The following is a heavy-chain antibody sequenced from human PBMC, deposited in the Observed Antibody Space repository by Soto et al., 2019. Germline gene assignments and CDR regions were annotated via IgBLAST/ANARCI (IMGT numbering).Heavy chain of an antibody. CDR1: GFTFINAW. J-gene: IGHJ4*01. CDR3: TTRLQGFEY. V-gene: IGHV3-15*07. CDR2: IKSETDGGTT. D-gene: IGHD4-4*01. Sequence: GGSLRLSCAASGFTFINAWMNWVRQAPEKGLEWVGRIKSETDGGTTDYAAPVKGRFTISRDDSKNTLYLQMNSLKTEDTAVYYCTTRLQGFEYWGQGTLVTVSS.